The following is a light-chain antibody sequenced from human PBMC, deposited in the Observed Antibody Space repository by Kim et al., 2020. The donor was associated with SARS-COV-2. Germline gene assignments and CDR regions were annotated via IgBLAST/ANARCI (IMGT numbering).Light chain of an antibody. CDR2: SSS. CDR3: AAWDSLSSSYV. J-gene: IGLJ1*01. Sequence: HSVLTQPPSASGTPGQRVTISCSGSSSNIGRNSVNWYQQLPGTAPKLLIYSSSQRPSGVPARFSASKSGTSASLAISGLQSEDEADYYCAAWDSLSSSYVFGSGTKVTVL. V-gene: IGLV1-44*01. CDR1: SSNIGRNS.